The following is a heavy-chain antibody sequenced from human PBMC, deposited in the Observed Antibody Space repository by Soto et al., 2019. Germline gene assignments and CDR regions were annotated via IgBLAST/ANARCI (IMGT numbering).Heavy chain of an antibody. CDR1: GFTFSSYG. CDR2: IWYDGSNK. V-gene: IGHV3-33*01. D-gene: IGHD4-17*01. J-gene: IGHJ6*02. CDR3: ARDPGATVTSRYYYYGMDV. Sequence: QVQLVESGGGVVQPGRSLRLSCAASGFTFSSYGMHWVRQAPGKGLEWVAVIWYDGSNKYYADSVKGRFTISRDNSKNTLYLQMNSLRAEDTAVYYCARDPGATVTSRYYYYGMDVWGQGTTVTVSS.